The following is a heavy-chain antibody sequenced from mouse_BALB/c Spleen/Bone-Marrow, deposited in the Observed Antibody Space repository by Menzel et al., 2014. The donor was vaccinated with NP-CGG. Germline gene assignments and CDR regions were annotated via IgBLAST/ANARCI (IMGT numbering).Heavy chain of an antibody. CDR1: GYTFTDYN. J-gene: IGHJ4*01. Sequence: EVQLQQSGPELVKPGASVKISCKASGYTFTDYNMQWVKQSHGKSLEWIGYIYPYNGGTGYNQKFRSKATLTVGSSSSTAYMELRSLTSEDSAVYYCAREGGYYDAMDYWGQGTSVTVSS. D-gene: IGHD2-2*01. CDR3: AREGGYYDAMDY. V-gene: IGHV1S29*02. CDR2: IYPYNGGT.